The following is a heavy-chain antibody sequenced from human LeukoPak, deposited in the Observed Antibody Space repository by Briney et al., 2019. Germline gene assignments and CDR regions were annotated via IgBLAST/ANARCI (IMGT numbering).Heavy chain of an antibody. CDR1: GGTFSSYA. D-gene: IGHD3-22*01. V-gene: IGHV1-69*13. CDR2: IIPIFGTA. Sequence: ASVKVSCKXSGGTFSSYAISWVRQAPGQGLEWMGGIIPIFGTANYAQKFQGRVTVTADESTSTAYMELSSLRSEDTAVYYCARATYYYDSSGYWHFDYWGQGTLVTVSS. J-gene: IGHJ4*02. CDR3: ARATYYYDSSGYWHFDY.